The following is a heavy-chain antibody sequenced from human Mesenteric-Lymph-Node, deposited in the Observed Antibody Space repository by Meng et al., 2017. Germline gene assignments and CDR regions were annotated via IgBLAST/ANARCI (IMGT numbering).Heavy chain of an antibody. V-gene: IGHV1-18*01. CDR2: ISAYNGNT. CDR3: ARVSDDYDRTGYYNFAY. J-gene: IGHJ4*02. CDR1: GYTFTNYG. D-gene: IGHD3-22*01. Sequence: QVRLVQSGAEVKKPGASMKVSCKASGYTFTNYGISWVRQAPGQGLEWMGWISAYNGNTNYAQKLQGRVTMTTDTSMSTAYMELRSLRSDDTAVYYCARVSDDYDRTGYYNFAYWGQGTLVTVSS.